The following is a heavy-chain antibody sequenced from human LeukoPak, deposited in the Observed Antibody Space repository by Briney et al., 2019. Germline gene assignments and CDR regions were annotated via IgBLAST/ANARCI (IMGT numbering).Heavy chain of an antibody. J-gene: IGHJ4*02. CDR2: ISDYNGNT. Sequence: ASVKVSCKASGYTFSSHGISWVRQAPGQAREWVGWISDYNGNTNYAQKLQGRDTMTTETSASTADMEVGSLRSEDAAVYYCARGGVRYSYGGCYFDYWGQGTLVTVSS. D-gene: IGHD5-18*01. CDR3: ARGGVRYSYGGCYFDY. CDR1: GYTFSSHG. V-gene: IGHV1-18*01.